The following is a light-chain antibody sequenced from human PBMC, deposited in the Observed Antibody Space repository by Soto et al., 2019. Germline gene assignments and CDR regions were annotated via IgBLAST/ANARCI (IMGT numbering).Light chain of an antibody. CDR1: QSVSSSY. V-gene: IGKV3-20*01. Sequence: EIVLTQSPGTLSLSPGERVTLSCRASQSVSSSYLAWYQQKPAQAPRLLIYGASNRATGIPDRFSGSGSGTDFTLTISRLEPEYFAVYYCQQYGGSPPYTFGQGTKLEIK. J-gene: IGKJ2*01. CDR2: GAS. CDR3: QQYGGSPPYT.